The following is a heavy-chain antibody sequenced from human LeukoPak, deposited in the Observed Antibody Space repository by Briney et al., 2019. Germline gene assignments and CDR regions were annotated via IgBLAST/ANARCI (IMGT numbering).Heavy chain of an antibody. CDR1: GGSISSGSYY. D-gene: IGHD3-9*01. CDR3: ARVFDWNTPTFFGP. Sequence: SQTLSLTCTVSGGSISSGSYYWSWIRQPAGKGLEWIGRIYTSGSTNYNPSLKSRVTISVDTSKNRFSLKLSSVTAADTAVYYCARVFDWNTPTFFGPWGQGTLVTVSS. V-gene: IGHV4-61*02. CDR2: IYTSGST. J-gene: IGHJ5*02.